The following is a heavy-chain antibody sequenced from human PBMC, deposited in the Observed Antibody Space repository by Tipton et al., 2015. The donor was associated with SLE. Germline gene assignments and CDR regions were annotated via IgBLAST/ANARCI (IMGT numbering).Heavy chain of an antibody. CDR2: INHSGGT. CDR3: ARAPGLDRDYYYYYYMDV. CDR1: VGSFSGYY. V-gene: IGHV4-34*01. D-gene: IGHD3/OR15-3a*01. Sequence: TLSLTCAVYVGSFSGYYWSWIRQPPGRGLEWIGEINHSGGTNYNPSLKSRVTISVDTSKNQFSLKLSPATAADTAVYYCARAPGLDRDYYYYYYMDVWGKGTTVTVSS. J-gene: IGHJ6*03.